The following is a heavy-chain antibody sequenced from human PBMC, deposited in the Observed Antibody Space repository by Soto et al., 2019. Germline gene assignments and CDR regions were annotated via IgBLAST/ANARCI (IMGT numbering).Heavy chain of an antibody. V-gene: IGHV3-23*01. CDR1: GFTFSSHV. J-gene: IGHJ6*01. D-gene: IGHD1-26*01. CDR2: ISGGGGTT. Sequence: EVPLLESGGGLVQPGGALRLSCAASGFTFSSHVMNWVRQAPGKGLEWVVAISGGGGTTYYGDSVEGRFTMSRDTSQNALSLQMNSLRAEVTAVYSCARGPSAPIPLDYGMDVWGQGTKVIVFS. CDR3: ARGPSAPIPLDYGMDV.